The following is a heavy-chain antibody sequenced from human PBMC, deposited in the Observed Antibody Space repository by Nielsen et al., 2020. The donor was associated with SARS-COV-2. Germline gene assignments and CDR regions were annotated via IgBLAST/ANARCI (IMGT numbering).Heavy chain of an antibody. D-gene: IGHD3-10*01. Sequence: GGSLRLSCAASGFTFSAYWVHWVRQVPGKGLEWVSIIDAGGDNIYYADSVKGRFTISRDNSKNTLYLQINSLRADDTAVYYCATQADGYKSPYDYWGQGTLVTVSS. CDR3: ATQADGYKSPYDY. J-gene: IGHJ4*02. CDR1: GFTFSAYW. V-gene: IGHV3-23*01. CDR2: IDAGGDNI.